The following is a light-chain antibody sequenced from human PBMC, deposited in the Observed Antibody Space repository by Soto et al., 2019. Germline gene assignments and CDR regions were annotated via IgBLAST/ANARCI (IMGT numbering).Light chain of an antibody. V-gene: IGKV3-15*01. CDR2: ATS. CDR1: QSVGNN. J-gene: IGKJ4*01. CDR3: QQYVDWPLT. Sequence: EIVVTQSPATLSVSPGERATLSCRASQSVGNNFAWYQQKPGQAPRLLIFATSTRATGDPARFSGSGSGTEFTRTISSLQSEDFAGYDCQQYVDWPLTFGGGAKVVI.